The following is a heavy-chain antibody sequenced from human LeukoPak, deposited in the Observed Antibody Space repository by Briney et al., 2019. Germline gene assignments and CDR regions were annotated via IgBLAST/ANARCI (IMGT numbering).Heavy chain of an antibody. Sequence: PSETLSLTCAVSGGSISSGGYSWSWIRQPPGKGLEWIGYIYHSGSTYYNPSLKSRVTISVDRSKNQFSLKLSSVTAADTAVYYCASLSGTRRVFDYWGQGTLVTVSS. CDR2: IYHSGST. CDR3: ASLSGTRRVFDY. V-gene: IGHV4-30-2*01. D-gene: IGHD3-10*01. CDR1: GGSISSGGYS. J-gene: IGHJ4*02.